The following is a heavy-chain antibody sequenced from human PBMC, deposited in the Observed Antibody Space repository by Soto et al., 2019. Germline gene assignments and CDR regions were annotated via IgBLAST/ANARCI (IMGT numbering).Heavy chain of an antibody. V-gene: IGHV3-49*03. CDR1: GFTFGDYA. CDR2: IRSKAYGGTT. CDR3: TRGQWLVLYYGMDV. J-gene: IGHJ6*02. D-gene: IGHD6-19*01. Sequence: GGSLRLSCTASGFTFGDYAMSWFRQAPGKGLEWVGFIRSKAYGGTTEYAASVKGRFTISRDDSKSIAYLQMNSLKTEDTAVYYCTRGQWLVLYYGMDVWGQGTTVTVSS.